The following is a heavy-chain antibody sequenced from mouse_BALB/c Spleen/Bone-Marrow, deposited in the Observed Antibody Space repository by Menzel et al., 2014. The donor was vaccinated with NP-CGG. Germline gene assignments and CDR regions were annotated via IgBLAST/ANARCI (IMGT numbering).Heavy chain of an antibody. CDR1: GYTFTSYP. J-gene: IGHJ2*01. CDR2: IKPSSGYT. D-gene: IGHD3-3*01. CDR3: TRRAAYYFDY. V-gene: IGHV1-4*01. Sequence: VQLQQSGVELARPGASVWMSCKASGYTFTSYPMNWVKQRPGQCLEWIGYIKPSSGYTNYNQKFKDKATLTADKSSSTAYMQLSSLTSEDSAVYYCTRRAAYYFDYWGQGTTLTGSS.